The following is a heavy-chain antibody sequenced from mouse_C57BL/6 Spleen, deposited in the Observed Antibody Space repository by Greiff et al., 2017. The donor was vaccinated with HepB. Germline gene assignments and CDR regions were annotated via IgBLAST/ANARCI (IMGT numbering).Heavy chain of an antibody. D-gene: IGHD2-4*01. CDR1: GYSITSGYY. V-gene: IGHV3-6*01. Sequence: DSGPGLVKPSQSLSLTCSVTGYSITSGYYWNWIRQFPGNKLEWMGYISYDGSNNYNPSLKNRISITRDTSKNQFFLKLNSVTTEDTATYYCARDDYWFAYWGQGTLVTVSA. J-gene: IGHJ3*01. CDR3: ARDDYWFAY. CDR2: ISYDGSN.